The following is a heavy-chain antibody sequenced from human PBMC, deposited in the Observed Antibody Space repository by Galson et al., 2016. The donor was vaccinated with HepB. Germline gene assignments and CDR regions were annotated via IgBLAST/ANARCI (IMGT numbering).Heavy chain of an antibody. CDR2: IYWDDDK. V-gene: IGHV2-5*02. CDR1: GFSLSTSGVG. J-gene: IGHJ4*02. Sequence: PALVKPTQTLTLTCTFSGFSLSTSGVGVGWIRQPPGKALEWLALIYWDDDKHYSPSLKSRLTITKDTSKNQVVLTVTNMDPVDTATYYCAHRRETMFRGVFSFDYWGQGTLVTVSS. CDR3: AHRRETMFRGVFSFDY. D-gene: IGHD3-10*01.